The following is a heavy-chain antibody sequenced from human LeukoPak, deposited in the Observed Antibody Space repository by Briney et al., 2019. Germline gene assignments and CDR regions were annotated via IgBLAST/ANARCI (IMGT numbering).Heavy chain of an antibody. CDR3: ASSRCYLAVCHDAFDI. CDR1: GFTVSSNY. CDR2: IYSGGST. V-gene: IGHV3-53*01. D-gene: IGHD2-15*01. Sequence: TGGSLRLSCAASGFTVSSNYMSWVRQAPGKGLEWVSVIYSGGSTYYADSVKGRFTISRDNSKNTLYLQMNSLRAEDTAVYYCASSRCYLAVCHDAFDIWGQGTMVTVSS. J-gene: IGHJ3*02.